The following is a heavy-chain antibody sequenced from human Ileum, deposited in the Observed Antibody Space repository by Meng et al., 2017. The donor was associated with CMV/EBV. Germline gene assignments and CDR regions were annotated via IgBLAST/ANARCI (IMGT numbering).Heavy chain of an antibody. Sequence: GESLKISCAASGFTFSSYAMNWVRQAPGKGLEWVSAISGSGGSTYYADSVKGRFTISRDNSKNTLNLQMNSLRAEDTAVYYCAGGDYGGYYYWGQGTLVTVSS. CDR1: GFTFSSYA. D-gene: IGHD5-12*01. J-gene: IGHJ4*02. CDR3: AGGDYGGYYY. CDR2: ISGSGGST. V-gene: IGHV3-23*01.